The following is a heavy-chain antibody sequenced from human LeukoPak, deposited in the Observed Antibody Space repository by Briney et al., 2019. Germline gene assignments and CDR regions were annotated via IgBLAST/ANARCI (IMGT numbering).Heavy chain of an antibody. V-gene: IGHV3-21*01. D-gene: IGHD1-26*01. Sequence: GGSLRLSCAASGFTFRSYSMNWVRQAPGKGLEWVSSVSSSSSYIYYADSVKGRFTISRDNAKNSLHLRMNSLRAEDTAVYYCARRLEVTSYSPFDYWGQGTLVTVSS. CDR1: GFTFRSYS. CDR3: ARRLEVTSYSPFDY. J-gene: IGHJ4*02. CDR2: VSSSSSYI.